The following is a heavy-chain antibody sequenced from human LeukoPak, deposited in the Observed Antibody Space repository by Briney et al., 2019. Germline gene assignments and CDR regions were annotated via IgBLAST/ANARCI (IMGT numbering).Heavy chain of an antibody. Sequence: ASVKVSCKASGYTFTSYYMHWVRQAPGQGLEWMGIINPSGGSTSYAQKFQGRVTMTRDTSTSTVYMELSSLRSEDTAVYYCARSYYYGSGSCYTLYYFDYWGQGTLVTVSS. CDR1: GYTFTSYY. J-gene: IGHJ4*02. D-gene: IGHD3-10*01. CDR3: ARSYYYGSGSCYTLYYFDY. V-gene: IGHV1-46*01. CDR2: INPSGGST.